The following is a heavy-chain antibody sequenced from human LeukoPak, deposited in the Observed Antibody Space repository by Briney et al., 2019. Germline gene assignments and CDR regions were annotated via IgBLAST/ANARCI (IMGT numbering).Heavy chain of an antibody. CDR2: ISYDGSNK. Sequence: GGSLRLSCAASGFTFSSYGMHWVRQAPGKGLEWVAVISYDGSNKYYADSVKGRFTISRDNSKNTLYLQMNSLRAEDTAVYYCARDHSSRMFDYWGQGTLVTVSS. J-gene: IGHJ4*02. V-gene: IGHV3-30*03. D-gene: IGHD6-13*01. CDR1: GFTFSSYG. CDR3: ARDHSSRMFDY.